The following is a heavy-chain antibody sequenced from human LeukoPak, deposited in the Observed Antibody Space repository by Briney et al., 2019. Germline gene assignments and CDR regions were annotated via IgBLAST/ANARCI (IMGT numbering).Heavy chain of an antibody. CDR1: GFVFGDHA. CDR3: TPGLIENWFDP. Sequence: PGGSLRLSCTASGFVFGDHAMTWFRQAPVKGLEWVGFIRSRTYGATAEYAPSVKGRFSISRDDSKSIAYLQMNSLKTEDTAVYYCTPGLIENWFDPWGQGTLVTVSS. J-gene: IGHJ5*02. CDR2: IRSRTYGATA. D-gene: IGHD2-21*01. V-gene: IGHV3-49*03.